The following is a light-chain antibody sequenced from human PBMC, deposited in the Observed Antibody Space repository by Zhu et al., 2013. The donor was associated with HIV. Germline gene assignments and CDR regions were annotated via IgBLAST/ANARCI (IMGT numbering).Light chain of an antibody. J-gene: IGKJ4*02. Sequence: DIVLTQSPGTLSLSPGEKVTLSCRASQSVRNNYLAWYQQKAGQAPRLLIYGASTRATGVPARFSGSGSGTDFTLTINGLQTEDVAFYYCQQYLITPYLTFGG. CDR2: GAS. CDR1: QSVRNNY. CDR3: QQYLITPYLT. V-gene: IGKV3-20*01.